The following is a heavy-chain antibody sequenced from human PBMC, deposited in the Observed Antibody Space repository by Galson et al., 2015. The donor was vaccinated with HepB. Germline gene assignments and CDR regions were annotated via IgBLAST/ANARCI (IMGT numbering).Heavy chain of an antibody. Sequence: SLRLSCAASGFTFSNYAMHWVRQAPGKGLEWVAVIAYHGRNEYYTDSVKGRFTISRDNSKNTLYLQMNSLRPEDTAVYYRARVPRDGSGSHYNEGGFDYWGQGTLVTVSS. CDR1: GFTFSNYA. D-gene: IGHD3-10*01. CDR2: IAYHGRNE. V-gene: IGHV3-30*04. J-gene: IGHJ4*02. CDR3: ARVPRDGSGSHYNEGGFDY.